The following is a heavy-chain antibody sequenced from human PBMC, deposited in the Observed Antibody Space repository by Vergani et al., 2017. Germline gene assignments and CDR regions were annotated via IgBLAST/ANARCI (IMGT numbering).Heavy chain of an antibody. Sequence: EVQLVESGGGLVQPGGSLRLSCAASGFTFSSYWMSWVRQAPGKGLEWVANIKQDGSEKYYVDSVKGRFTISRDNANNSLYLQMNSLRAEDTAVYYCARGLRYDFWSGYWGPYYYYGMDVWGQGTTVTVSS. CDR1: GFTFSSYW. V-gene: IGHV3-7*01. CDR3: ARGLRYDFWSGYWGPYYYYGMDV. CDR2: IKQDGSEK. J-gene: IGHJ6*02. D-gene: IGHD3-3*01.